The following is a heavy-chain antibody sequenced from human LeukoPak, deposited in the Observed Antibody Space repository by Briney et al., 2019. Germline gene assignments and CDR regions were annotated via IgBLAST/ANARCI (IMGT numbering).Heavy chain of an antibody. Sequence: SETLSFTCAVYGGSFSGYYWSWIRQPPGKGLEWIGEINHSGSTNYNPSLKSRVTISVDTSKNQFSLKLSSVTAADTAVYYCARVYGGYLDYWGQGTLVTVSS. CDR1: GGSFSGYY. J-gene: IGHJ4*02. D-gene: IGHD4/OR15-4a*01. V-gene: IGHV4-34*01. CDR3: ARVYGGYLDY. CDR2: INHSGST.